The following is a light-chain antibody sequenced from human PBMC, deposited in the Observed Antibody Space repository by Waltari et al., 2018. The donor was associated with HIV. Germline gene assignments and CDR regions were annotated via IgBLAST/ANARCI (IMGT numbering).Light chain of an antibody. CDR1: QSISSY. Sequence: DIQMTQSPSSLSASVGDRVTITCRASQSISSYLNWYQQKPGKAPKLLIYAASSLQSGVPSRFSGSGSGTDFTLTISSLQPEDFATYYCQQSYSTLWVFTFGPGTKVDIK. V-gene: IGKV1-39*01. J-gene: IGKJ3*01. CDR3: QQSYSTLWVFT. CDR2: AAS.